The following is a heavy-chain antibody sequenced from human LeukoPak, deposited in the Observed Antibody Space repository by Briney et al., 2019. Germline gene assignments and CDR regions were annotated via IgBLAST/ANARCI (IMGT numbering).Heavy chain of an antibody. V-gene: IGHV4-61*02. CDR3: ARDSGTTDEVKFDP. CDR2: IYTSGST. Sequence: SQTLSLTCTVSGNSISSGDNYWSWIRQPAGKGLEWIGRIYTSGSTNYNPSLKSRVTISGDTSKNQFSLRLSSVTAADTAVYYCARDSGTTDEVKFDPGGQGTLVTVSS. CDR1: GNSISSGDNY. D-gene: IGHD3-10*01. J-gene: IGHJ5*02.